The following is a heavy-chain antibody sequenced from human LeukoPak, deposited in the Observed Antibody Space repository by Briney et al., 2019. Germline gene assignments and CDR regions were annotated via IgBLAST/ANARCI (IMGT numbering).Heavy chain of an antibody. D-gene: IGHD2-2*01. CDR2: INNYNGNT. V-gene: IGHV1-18*01. CDR1: GYTFTNYG. J-gene: IGHJ4*02. Sequence: ASVKVSCKASGYTFTNYGISWVRQAPGQGLEWMGWINNYNGNTNYSQKFQGRVTMTTETSTRTAYMELRSLTSDDTAVYYCARVGAYCTSTSCLDYWGQGTLVTVSS. CDR3: ARVGAYCTSTSCLDY.